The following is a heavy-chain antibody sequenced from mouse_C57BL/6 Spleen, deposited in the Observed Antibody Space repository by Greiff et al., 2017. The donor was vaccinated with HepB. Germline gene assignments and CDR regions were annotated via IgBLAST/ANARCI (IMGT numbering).Heavy chain of an antibody. CDR1: GYTFTDYY. CDR3: ARGYFDY. J-gene: IGHJ2*01. CDR2: INPYNGGT. V-gene: IGHV1-19*01. Sequence: EVQLQQSGPVLVKPGASVKMSCKASGYTFTDYYMNWVQQSHGKSLEWIGVINPYNGGTSYNQKFKGKATLTVDKSSSTAYMELNSLTSEDSAVYYCARGYFDYWGQGTTLTVSS.